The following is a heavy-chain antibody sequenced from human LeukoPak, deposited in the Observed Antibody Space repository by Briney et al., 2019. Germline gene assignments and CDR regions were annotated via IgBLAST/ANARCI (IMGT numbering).Heavy chain of an antibody. Sequence: SETLSLTCTVSDRSNSSSSYYWGWIRQPPGKGLEGHGCIYYSESTYYNPSLKSQDPIPIDTPKHQVAVELTYVPAAHPAVYYRARRRGKWDVSWFDPGGRG. CDR2: IYYSEST. J-gene: IGHJ5*02. CDR1: DRSNSSSSYY. D-gene: IGHD1-26*01. CDR3: ARRRGKWDVSWFDP. V-gene: IGHV4-39*01.